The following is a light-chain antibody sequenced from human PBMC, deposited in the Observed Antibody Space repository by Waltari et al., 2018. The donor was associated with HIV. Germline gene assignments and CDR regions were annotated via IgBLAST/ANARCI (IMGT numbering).Light chain of an antibody. Sequence: QSVLTQPPSASGTPGQRVTISCSGSSSNIGSNYVYWYQQLPGTAPKLLIYTNNQRPSGVPDRFSGSKSGTSASLAISVLRSEDEADYYCAALDDSLWVFGGGTKLTVL. CDR1: SSNIGSNY. J-gene: IGLJ3*02. CDR2: TNN. V-gene: IGLV1-47*01. CDR3: AALDDSLWV.